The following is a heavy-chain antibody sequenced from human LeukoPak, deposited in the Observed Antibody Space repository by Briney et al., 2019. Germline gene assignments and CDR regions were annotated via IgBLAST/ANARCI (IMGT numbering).Heavy chain of an antibody. CDR3: AKRGYYYDSSGYYYFDY. CDR1: GFTFSSYA. D-gene: IGHD3-22*01. V-gene: IGHV3-23*01. CDR2: ISCSGGST. Sequence: TGGSLRLSCAASGFTFSSYAMSWVRQAPGKGLEWVSAISCSGGSTYYADSVKGRFTISRDNSKNTLYLQMNSLRAEDTAVYYCAKRGYYYDSSGYYYFDYWGQGTLVTVSS. J-gene: IGHJ4*02.